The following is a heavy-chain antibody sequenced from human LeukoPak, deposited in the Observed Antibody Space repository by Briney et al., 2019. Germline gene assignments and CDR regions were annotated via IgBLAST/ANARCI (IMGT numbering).Heavy chain of an antibody. J-gene: IGHJ3*02. D-gene: IGHD3-22*01. Sequence: SENLSLTCTVSGGSISSGDYYWSWIRRPPGKGLEWIGYIYYSGSTYYNPSLKSRVTISVDTSKNQFSLKLSSVTAADTAVYYCARRGPYYYDSSGYPNDAFDIWGQGTLVTVSS. CDR1: GGSISSGDYY. CDR2: IYYSGST. V-gene: IGHV4-30-4*01. CDR3: ARRGPYYYDSSGYPNDAFDI.